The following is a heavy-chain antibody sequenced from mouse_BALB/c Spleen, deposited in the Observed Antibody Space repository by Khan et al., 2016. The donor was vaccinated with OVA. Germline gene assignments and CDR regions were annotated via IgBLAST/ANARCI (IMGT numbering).Heavy chain of an antibody. Sequence: QVQLKESGPGLVAPSQSLSITCTVSGFSLSRYNIHWVRQPPGKGLEWLGMIWGGGGTDYNSTLKSRLNISKDNSKSHVFLKMNSLRTDDTAMYYCARGYYRYDGYYAMDDWGKGTSVTVSS. D-gene: IGHD2-14*01. V-gene: IGHV2-6-4*01. J-gene: IGHJ4*01. CDR3: ARGYYRYDGYYAMDD. CDR2: IWGGGGT. CDR1: GFSLSRYN.